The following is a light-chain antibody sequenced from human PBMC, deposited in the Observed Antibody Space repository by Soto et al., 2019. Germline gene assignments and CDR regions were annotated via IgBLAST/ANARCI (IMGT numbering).Light chain of an antibody. V-gene: IGKV3-11*01. CDR1: QTVRNN. Sequence: EIVLTQSPATLSLSPGERATLSCRASQTVRNNLAWYQQRPGQAPRLLIYDESSRATGIPARFSGSGSGTDFTRAISSLEPEDFVVYYCQQHSNWPLTFGGGTKVESK. J-gene: IGKJ4*01. CDR2: DES. CDR3: QQHSNWPLT.